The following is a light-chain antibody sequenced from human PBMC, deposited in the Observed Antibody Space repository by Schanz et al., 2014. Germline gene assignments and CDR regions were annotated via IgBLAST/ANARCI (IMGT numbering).Light chain of an antibody. V-gene: IGLV2-14*02. CDR2: EGT. CDR3: NSYAGSNNWV. Sequence: QSALTQPASVSGSPGQSITISCTGTSSDVGSNNIVSWYQQHPGKAPKLMIYEGTKRPLGVSNRFSGSKSGNTASLTVSGLQAEDEADYYCNSYAGSNNWVFGGGTKLTVL. CDR1: SSDVGSNNI. J-gene: IGLJ3*02.